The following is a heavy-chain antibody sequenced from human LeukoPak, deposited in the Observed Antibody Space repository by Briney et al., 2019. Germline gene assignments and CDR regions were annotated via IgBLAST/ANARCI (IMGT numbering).Heavy chain of an antibody. CDR3: VKYNRSPTFYALDI. J-gene: IGHJ3*02. CDR1: GGSTSGYY. V-gene: IGHV4-59*01. D-gene: IGHD1-14*01. Sequence: PSETLSLTCTVSGGSTSGYYWSWTRQSPGRGLEWFGYVHSNGDTNYNPSFKSRVTISLDTSKNQFSLRLTSVTAADTAVYYCVKYNRSPTFYALDIWGQGTMVTVSS. CDR2: VHSNGDT.